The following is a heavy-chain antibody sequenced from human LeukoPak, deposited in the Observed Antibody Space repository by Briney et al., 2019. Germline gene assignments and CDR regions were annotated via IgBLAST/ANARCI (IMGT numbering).Heavy chain of an antibody. V-gene: IGHV1-8*03. J-gene: IGHJ4*02. Sequence: ASVKVSCKASGHTFTSYDINWVRQATGQWLEWMGWMNPNSGNTGYAQRFQGRVTITADESRSTAYMELSSLTSDDTAVYYCARDLLPMTKAGVVNDWGQGSLVIVSA. CDR2: MNPNSGNT. D-gene: IGHD3-3*01. CDR1: GHTFTSYD. CDR3: ARDLLPMTKAGVVND.